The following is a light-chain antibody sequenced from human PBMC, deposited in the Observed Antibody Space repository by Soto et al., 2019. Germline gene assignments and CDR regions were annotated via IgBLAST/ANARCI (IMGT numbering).Light chain of an antibody. J-gene: IGLJ1*01. V-gene: IGLV2-14*01. Sequence: QSVLTQPASVSGSPGQSITISCTGTSSDIGGYNSVSWYQQYPGKAPKLMIYEVRNRPSGISNRFSGSKSGNTASLTISGLQAEDEADYYCSSYTSSVANVFGTGTKVTVL. CDR2: EVR. CDR3: SSYTSSVANV. CDR1: SSDIGGYNS.